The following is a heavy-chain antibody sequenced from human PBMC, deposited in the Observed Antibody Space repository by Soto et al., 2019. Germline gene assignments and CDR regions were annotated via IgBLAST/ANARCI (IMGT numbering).Heavy chain of an antibody. D-gene: IGHD3-22*01. CDR3: ARVYSGGYVDY. J-gene: IGHJ4*02. CDR1: GGSLSGYY. CDR2: INHSGST. V-gene: IGHV4-34*01. Sequence: QVQLLQWGAGLLKPSETLSLTCAVYGGSLSGYYWSWIRQPTGKGLEWIGEINHSGSTNYNPSLKSRVTISVDTSKNQFSLKLSSVTAADTAVYYCARVYSGGYVDYWGQGTLVTVSS.